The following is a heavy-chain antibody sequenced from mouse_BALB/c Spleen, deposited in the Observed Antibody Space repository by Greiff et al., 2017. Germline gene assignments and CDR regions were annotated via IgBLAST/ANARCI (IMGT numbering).Heavy chain of an antibody. CDR3: AREGDYGSSYWFAY. D-gene: IGHD1-1*01. V-gene: IGHV1S137*01. J-gene: IGHJ3*01. CDR1: GYTFTDYA. Sequence: QVQLKESGAELVRPGVSVKISCKGSGYTFTDYAMHWVKQSHAKSLEWIGVISTYYGDASYNQKFKGKATMTAAKSSSTAYMELARLTSEDSAIYYCAREGDYGSSYWFAYWGQGTLVTVSA. CDR2: ISTYYGDA.